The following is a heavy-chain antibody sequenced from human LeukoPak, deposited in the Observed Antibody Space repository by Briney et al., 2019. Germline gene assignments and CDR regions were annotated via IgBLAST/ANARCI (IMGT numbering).Heavy chain of an antibody. CDR2: IKKGGRKK. CDR1: GFTFSNYW. CDR3: ARARGYSDSSGYSDY. D-gene: IGHD3-22*01. V-gene: IGHV3-7*01. Sequence: PGASLRLSCAASGFTFSNYWMSWVRQAPGKGMEGVANIKKGGRKKYYVDPVKGRFTISRDNAKNSLYLQMNSLRGEDTAVYYCARARGYSDSSGYSDYWGQGALVTVSS. J-gene: IGHJ4*02.